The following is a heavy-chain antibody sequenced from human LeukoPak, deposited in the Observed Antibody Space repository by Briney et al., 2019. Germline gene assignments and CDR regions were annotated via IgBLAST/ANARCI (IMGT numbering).Heavy chain of an antibody. CDR2: VNTDGSST. V-gene: IGHV3-74*03. J-gene: IGHJ4*02. Sequence: GGSLRLSCAASGFTFNIHWMHWVRQVPGEGLVWVARVNTDGSSTTYADSVKGRFTISRDNAKDTLYLQMNTLRAEDTAMYYCARDRGHAYFFDYWGQGTLVTVSS. CDR3: ARDRGHAYFFDY. D-gene: IGHD2-2*01. CDR1: GFTFNIHW.